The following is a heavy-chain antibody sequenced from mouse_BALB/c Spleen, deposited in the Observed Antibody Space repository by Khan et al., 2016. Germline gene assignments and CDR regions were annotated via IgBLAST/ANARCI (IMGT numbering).Heavy chain of an antibody. Sequence: EVQLQESGPGLVKPSQSLSLTCTVTGYSITSDYAWNWIRQFPGNKLEWMGYISYSGSTSYNPSLKSRISITRDKAKNQFFLQLNSVTTEDTATYYCARILYYYGSSYRYFDYWGQGTTLTVSS. CDR1: GYSITSDYA. D-gene: IGHD1-1*01. J-gene: IGHJ2*01. CDR2: ISYSGST. CDR3: ARILYYYGSSYRYFDY. V-gene: IGHV3-2*02.